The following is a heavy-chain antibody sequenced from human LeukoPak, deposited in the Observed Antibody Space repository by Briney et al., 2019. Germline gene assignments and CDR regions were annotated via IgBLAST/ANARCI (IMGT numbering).Heavy chain of an antibody. CDR3: ARDYSGTYYGGQDY. CDR1: GYTFTSYY. V-gene: IGHV1-2*02. J-gene: IGHJ4*02. Sequence: ASVKVSCKASGYTFTSYYMHWVRQAPGQGLEWMGWINPNSGGTNYAEKFQGRVTMTRDTSISTAYMELSRLTSDDTAVYYCARDYSGTYYGGQDYWGQGTLVTVSS. D-gene: IGHD1-26*01. CDR2: INPNSGGT.